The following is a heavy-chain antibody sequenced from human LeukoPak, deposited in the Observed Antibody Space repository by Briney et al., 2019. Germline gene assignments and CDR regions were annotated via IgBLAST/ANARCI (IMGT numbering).Heavy chain of an antibody. J-gene: IGHJ5*02. CDR3: AKALELVRWFDP. V-gene: IGHV3-30*02. CDR2: IRYDGSNK. D-gene: IGHD6-13*01. CDR1: GFTFSSYG. Sequence: GGSLRLSCAASGFTFSSYGMHWVRQAPGKGLEWVAFIRYDGSNKYYADSVKGRFTISRDNSKNTLYLQMNSLRAEDTAVYYCAKALELVRWFDPWGQGTLVTVSS.